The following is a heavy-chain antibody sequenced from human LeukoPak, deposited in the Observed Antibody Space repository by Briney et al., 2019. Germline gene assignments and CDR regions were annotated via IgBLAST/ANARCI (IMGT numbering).Heavy chain of an antibody. J-gene: IGHJ5*02. CDR2: IDSKNGDT. V-gene: IGHV1-2*02. CDR3: ASEAYWSGGSCSVQRVAS. CDR1: GYTFTAYY. Sequence: GASVKLSCNSSGYTFTAYYMHWVRQAPGQGLEWMGGIDSKNGDTKYAQKFQSRLTITRDTSIGKAYMELKSLTSDDTAVDYCASEAYWSGGSCSVQRVASWGQGTPVTVSS. D-gene: IGHD2-15*01.